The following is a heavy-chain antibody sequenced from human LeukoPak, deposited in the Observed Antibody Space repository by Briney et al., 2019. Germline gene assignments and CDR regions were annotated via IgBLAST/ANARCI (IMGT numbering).Heavy chain of an antibody. D-gene: IGHD6-13*01. CDR3: ARDNREQQLVPPTFDY. J-gene: IGHJ4*02. CDR1: GFTFSSYS. Sequence: GGALGLSCAASGFTFSSYSMQWVRQAPGKGLGWVGVISYDGSNKYYADSVKGRFTISRDNSKNTLYLQMNSLRAEDTAVYYCARDNREQQLVPPTFDYWGQGTLVTVSS. V-gene: IGHV3-30-3*01. CDR2: ISYDGSNK.